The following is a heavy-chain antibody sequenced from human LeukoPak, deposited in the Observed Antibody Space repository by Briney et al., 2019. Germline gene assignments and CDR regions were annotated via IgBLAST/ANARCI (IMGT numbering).Heavy chain of an antibody. CDR3: ARGSSGYYSY. V-gene: IGHV4-59*01. D-gene: IGHD3-22*01. J-gene: IGHJ4*02. CDR2: AYNSGST. Sequence: SETLSLTCTVSGGSISIYYWNWIRQPPGKGLEWIGYAYNSGSTNYNPSLKSRVTISVDTSKNQLSLKLSSVTAADTAVYYCARGSSGYYSYWGQGTLVTVSS. CDR1: GGSISIYY.